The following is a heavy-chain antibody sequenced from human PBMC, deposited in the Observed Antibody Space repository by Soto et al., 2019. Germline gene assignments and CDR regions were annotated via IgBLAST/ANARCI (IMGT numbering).Heavy chain of an antibody. D-gene: IGHD3-3*01. J-gene: IGHJ3*02. V-gene: IGHV3-21*01. CDR3: ARGYDFWSGYYRRVVGAFDI. CDR1: GFTFSSYS. Sequence: EVQLVESGGGLVKPGGSLRLSCAASGFTFSSYSMNWVRQAPGKGLEWVSSISSSSSYIYYADSVKGRFTISRDNAKNSLYLQMNSLRAEDTAVYYCARGYDFWSGYYRRVVGAFDIWGQGTMVTVSS. CDR2: ISSSSSYI.